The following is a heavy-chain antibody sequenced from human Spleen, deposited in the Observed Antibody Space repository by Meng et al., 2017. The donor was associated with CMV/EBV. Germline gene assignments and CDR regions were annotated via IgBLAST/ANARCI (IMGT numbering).Heavy chain of an antibody. V-gene: IGHV3-11*04. Sequence: GESLKISCAASGFSFGDYAMCWVRQAPGKGLEWVSYISSSGSTIYYADSVKGRFTISRDNAKNSLYLQMNSLRAEDTAVYYCARDGPFDYWGQGTLVTVSS. D-gene: IGHD3/OR15-3a*01. CDR2: ISSSGSTI. CDR3: ARDGPFDY. CDR1: GFSFGDYA. J-gene: IGHJ4*02.